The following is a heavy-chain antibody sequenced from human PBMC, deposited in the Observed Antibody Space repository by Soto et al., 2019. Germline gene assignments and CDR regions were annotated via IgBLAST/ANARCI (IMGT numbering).Heavy chain of an antibody. V-gene: IGHV3-23*01. CDR3: AEDRWLRDFDY. D-gene: IGHD5-12*01. Sequence: EVQLLESGGGLVQPGGSLRLSCAGSVFTFSSYVMSWVRQAPGKGLEWVSAVSGSGGSTYYADSVKGRFTISRDNSKNTLYLQVNSLRAEDTVAYYCAEDRWLRDFDYWGQGTLVTVSS. J-gene: IGHJ4*02. CDR1: VFTFSSYV. CDR2: VSGSGGST.